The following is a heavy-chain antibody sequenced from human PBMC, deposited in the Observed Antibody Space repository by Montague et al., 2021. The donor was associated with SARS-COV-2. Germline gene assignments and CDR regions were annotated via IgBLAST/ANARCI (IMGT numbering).Heavy chain of an antibody. V-gene: IGHV6-1*01. CDR1: GDGVSSNSAA. CDR2: TYYRSKWYN. J-gene: IGHJ4*02. D-gene: IGHD6-13*01. Sequence: CAISGDGVSSNSAAWNWIRQSPSRGLEWLGRTYYRSKWYNDYAVSVKSRITIDPDTSKNQFSLQLNSVTPEDTAVYYCARGGSWLYYSDYWGQGTLVTVSS. CDR3: ARGGSWLYYSDY.